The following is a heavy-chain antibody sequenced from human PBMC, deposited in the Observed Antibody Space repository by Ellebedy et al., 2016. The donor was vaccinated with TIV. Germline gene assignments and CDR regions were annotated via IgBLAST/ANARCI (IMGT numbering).Heavy chain of an antibody. V-gene: IGHV3-23*01. CDR1: GFTFSDYV. J-gene: IGHJ4*01. CDR2: VSERDGRT. D-gene: IGHD1-1*01. Sequence: PGESLKISCAASGFTFSDYVMAWVRQVPGKGLEWVSAVSERDGRTFYADSVKGRFSISRDNFKNTLFLQMHSLAAGDTAVYYCTKRADNWGFFDYWGHGTLVTVSS. CDR3: TKRADNWGFFDY.